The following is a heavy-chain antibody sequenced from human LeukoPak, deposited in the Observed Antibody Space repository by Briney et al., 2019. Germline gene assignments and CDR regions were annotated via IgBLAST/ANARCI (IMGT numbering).Heavy chain of an antibody. CDR3: ARDPPGAGDRGGNY. J-gene: IGHJ4*02. CDR2: ISSSSYI. Sequence: GGSLRLSCAASGFTFSSYSMNWVRQAPGKGLEWVSSISSSSYIYYADSVKGRFTISRDNAKNSLYLQMNSLRAEDTAVYYCARDPPGAGDRGGNYWGQGTLVTVSS. CDR1: GFTFSSYS. V-gene: IGHV3-21*01. D-gene: IGHD3-16*01.